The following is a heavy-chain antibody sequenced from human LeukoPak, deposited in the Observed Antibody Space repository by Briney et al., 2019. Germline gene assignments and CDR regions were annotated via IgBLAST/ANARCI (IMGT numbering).Heavy chain of an antibody. CDR2: IQPDGGDT. Sequence: QTGGSLRLSCAASGFTFSSHWMYWVRQAPGKGLEWVANIQPDGGDTYYVDSVKGRFTISRDNAKNSLYLQMNGLRVEDTAVYYCARIIVEVPGISDYCDSWGQGTLVTVSS. CDR3: ARIIVEVPGISDYCDS. D-gene: IGHD2-2*01. V-gene: IGHV3-7*05. CDR1: GFTFSSHW. J-gene: IGHJ4*02.